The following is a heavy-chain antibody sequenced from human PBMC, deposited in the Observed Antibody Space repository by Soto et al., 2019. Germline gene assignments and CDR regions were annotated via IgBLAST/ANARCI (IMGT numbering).Heavy chain of an antibody. CDR2: IIPILGIA. Sequence: QVQLVQSGAEVKKPGSSVKVSCKASGGTFSSYTISWVRQAPGQGLEWMGRIIPILGIANYAQKFQGRVTITADKSTSTAYMELSSLRSEDTAVYYCARDRGLSGYYVWFDPWGQGTLVTVSS. D-gene: IGHD3-22*01. J-gene: IGHJ5*02. V-gene: IGHV1-69*08. CDR3: ARDRGLSGYYVWFDP. CDR1: GGTFSSYT.